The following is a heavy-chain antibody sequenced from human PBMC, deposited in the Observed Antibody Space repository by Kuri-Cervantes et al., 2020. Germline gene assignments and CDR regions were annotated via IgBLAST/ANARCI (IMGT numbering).Heavy chain of an antibody. CDR2: IGTAGDT. CDR1: GFTLSSYD. CDR3: AKDHGGVATMEYAFDI. J-gene: IGHJ3*02. V-gene: IGHV3-13*01. D-gene: IGHD5-12*01. Sequence: GGFLRLSCAASGFTLSSYDMHWVRQATGKGLEWVSAIGTAGDTYYPGSVKGRFTISRENAKNSLYLQMNSLRAEDTAVYYCAKDHGGVATMEYAFDIWGQGTMVTVSS.